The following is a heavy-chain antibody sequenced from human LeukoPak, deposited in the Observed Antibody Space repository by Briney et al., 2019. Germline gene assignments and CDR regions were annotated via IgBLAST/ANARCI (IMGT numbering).Heavy chain of an antibody. V-gene: IGHV4-59*01. Sequence: PSETLSLTCTVSGGSISSYYWSWIRQPPGKGLEWIGYIYYSGSTNYNPSLKSRVTISVDTSKNHFSLKLTSVTAADTAVYYCAKDRNSSSWVNWFDPWGQGTLVTVSS. J-gene: IGHJ5*02. CDR3: AKDRNSSSWVNWFDP. D-gene: IGHD6-13*01. CDR2: IYYSGST. CDR1: GGSISSYY.